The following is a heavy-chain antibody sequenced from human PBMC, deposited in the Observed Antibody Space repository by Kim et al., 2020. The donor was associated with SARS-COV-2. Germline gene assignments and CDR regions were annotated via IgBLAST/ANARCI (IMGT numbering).Heavy chain of an antibody. CDR1: GGSISSYY. CDR3: ALQYPGGGFDY. V-gene: IGHV4-59*01. Sequence: SETLSLTCTVSGGSISSYYWSWIRQPPGKGLEWIGYIYYSGSTNYNPSLKSRVTISVDTSKNQFSLKLSSVTAADTAVYYCALQYPGGGFDYWGQGTLVTVSS. J-gene: IGHJ4*02. D-gene: IGHD2-15*01. CDR2: IYYSGST.